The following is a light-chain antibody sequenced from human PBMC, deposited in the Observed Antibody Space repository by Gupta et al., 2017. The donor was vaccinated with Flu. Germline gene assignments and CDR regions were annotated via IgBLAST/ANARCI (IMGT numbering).Light chain of an antibody. V-gene: IGKV3-11*01. CDR2: DAS. CDR1: QIVGSF. Sequence: EVLLTQSQSPLSLSPGDRVTLPCRASQIVGSFLARYQQKTGQSPRLVIYDASNRATGIPARFSGSGSGTDFSLTISSLEPEDFAVYYCQHRSKWPLSFGGGTKVEI. J-gene: IGKJ4*01. CDR3: QHRSKWPLS.